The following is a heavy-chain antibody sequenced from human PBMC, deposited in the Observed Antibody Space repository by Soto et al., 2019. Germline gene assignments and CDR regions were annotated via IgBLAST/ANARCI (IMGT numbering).Heavy chain of an antibody. J-gene: IGHJ1*01. CDR2: ISYDGSNK. D-gene: IGHD1-26*01. Sequence: QVQLVESGGGVVQPGRSLRLSCAASGFTFTIYAMHWVRQAPGKGLEWVALISYDGSNKYYADSVKGRFTISRDNSKNTVYLQMNSLRAEDTAVYYCAREDYSGTFQHWGQGTLVTVSS. CDR3: AREDYSGTFQH. CDR1: GFTFTIYA. V-gene: IGHV3-30-3*01.